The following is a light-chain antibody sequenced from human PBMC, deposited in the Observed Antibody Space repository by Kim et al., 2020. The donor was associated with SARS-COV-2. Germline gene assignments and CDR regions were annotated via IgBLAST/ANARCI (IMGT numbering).Light chain of an antibody. V-gene: IGKV3-11*01. CDR1: QSITKY. CDR2: DTS. J-gene: IGKJ5*01. CDR3: RQRANGPPIT. Sequence: IVLTQSPATLSLSPGERATLSCRASQSITKYLAWYQQRPGQAPRLLIYDTSNRATGVPARFSGSGSGTDFTLTISSREPEDFAVYYCRQRANGPPITFGQGTRLEI.